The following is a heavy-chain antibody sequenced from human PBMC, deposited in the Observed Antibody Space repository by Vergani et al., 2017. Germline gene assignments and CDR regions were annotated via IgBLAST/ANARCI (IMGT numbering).Heavy chain of an antibody. CDR1: GFTFSSYA. Sequence: QVQLVESGGGVVQPGRSLRLSCAASGFTFSSYAMHWVRQAPGKGLEWVAVISYDGSNKYYADSVKGRFTISRDNSKNTLYLQMNSLRDEDTAVYYCARDRSIAVAAFDYWGQGTLVTVSS. CDR3: ARDRSIAVAAFDY. D-gene: IGHD6-19*01. J-gene: IGHJ4*02. V-gene: IGHV3-30*04. CDR2: ISYDGSNK.